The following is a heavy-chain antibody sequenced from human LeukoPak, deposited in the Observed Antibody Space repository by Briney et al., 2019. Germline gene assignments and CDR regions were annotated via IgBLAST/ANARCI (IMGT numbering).Heavy chain of an antibody. D-gene: IGHD2-21*02. J-gene: IGHJ4*02. V-gene: IGHV1-2*06. CDR1: GYTFTGYY. Sequence: ASVKVSCKASGYTFTGYYMHWVRQAPGQGLEWMGRINPNSGGTNYAQKFQGRVTMTRDTSISTAYMELSRLRSDDTAVYYCARVAVVTATIFDYWGQGILVTVSS. CDR2: INPNSGGT. CDR3: ARVAVVTATIFDY.